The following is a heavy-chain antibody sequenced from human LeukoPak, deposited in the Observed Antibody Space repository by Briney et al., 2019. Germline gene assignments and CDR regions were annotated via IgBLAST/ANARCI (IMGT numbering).Heavy chain of an antibody. Sequence: GESLRLSCAASGFTFSNSWLHWVHQTPGKGLVWVSRINTDGSSTSYADSVKGRFTISRDNAENTLYLQMNSLRAEDTAVYYCTRGNGGNSPFDYWGQGTLVTVSS. CDR2: INTDGSST. D-gene: IGHD4-23*01. J-gene: IGHJ4*02. V-gene: IGHV3-74*01. CDR1: GFTFSNSW. CDR3: TRGNGGNSPFDY.